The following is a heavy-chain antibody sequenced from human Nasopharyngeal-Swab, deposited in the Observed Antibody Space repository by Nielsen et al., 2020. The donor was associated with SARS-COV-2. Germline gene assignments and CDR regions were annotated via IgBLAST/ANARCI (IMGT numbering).Heavy chain of an antibody. CDR2: INPNSGGT. J-gene: IGHJ6*02. V-gene: IGHV1-2*06. CDR3: ARDPTSVAGTGDYYYGMDV. CDR1: GYTFTGYY. Sequence: ASVKVSCKASGYTFTGYYMHWVRQDPGQGLEWMGRINPNSGGTNYAQEFQGRVTMTRDTSISTAYMELSRLRSDDTAVYYCARDPTSVAGTGDYYYGMDVWGQGTTVTVSS. D-gene: IGHD6-19*01.